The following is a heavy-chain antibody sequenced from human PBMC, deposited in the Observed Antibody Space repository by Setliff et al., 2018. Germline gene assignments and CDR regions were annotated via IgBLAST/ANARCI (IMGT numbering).Heavy chain of an antibody. V-gene: IGHV4-34*01. CDR3: ARASSGWYSAYYYYMDV. Sequence: SETLSLTCAVYSGSFSGYYWSWIRQPPGKGLEWIGEINHSGNTNYNPSLKSRVTISLDTSKNQFSLNLTSVTAADTAVYYCARASSGWYSAYYYYMDVWGKGTTVTVSS. CDR1: SGSFSGYY. D-gene: IGHD6-19*01. CDR2: INHSGNT. J-gene: IGHJ6*03.